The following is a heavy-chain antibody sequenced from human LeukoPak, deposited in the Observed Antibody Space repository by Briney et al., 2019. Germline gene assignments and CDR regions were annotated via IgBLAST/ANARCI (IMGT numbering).Heavy chain of an antibody. V-gene: IGHV3-23*05. D-gene: IGHD3-16*01. J-gene: IGHJ4*02. CDR1: GFPFSSHA. Sequence: PGGSLRLSCVASGFPFSSHAMCWVRQAPGKGLEWVSSIDISGGATWYADSVRGRFTISRGNSKNTLYLQMTSLRVEDTALYYCANEIRPNDYWGQGTLVSVSS. CDR2: IDISGGAT. CDR3: ANEIRPNDY.